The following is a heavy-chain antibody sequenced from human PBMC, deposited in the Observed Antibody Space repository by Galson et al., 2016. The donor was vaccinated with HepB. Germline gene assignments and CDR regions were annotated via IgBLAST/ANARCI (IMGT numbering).Heavy chain of an antibody. Sequence: SLRLSCAASGFTFVGYSMNWVRQAPGKRLEWISYISGDTRRIYYADSVKGRFTISRYNAKSSLHLQMHSLREEDTAVSYCSRDKSGSDNFDSWGQGTLVTVSS. V-gene: IGHV3-48*02. CDR3: SRDKSGSDNFDS. D-gene: IGHD3-3*01. CDR2: ISGDTRRI. CDR1: GFTFVGYS. J-gene: IGHJ4*02.